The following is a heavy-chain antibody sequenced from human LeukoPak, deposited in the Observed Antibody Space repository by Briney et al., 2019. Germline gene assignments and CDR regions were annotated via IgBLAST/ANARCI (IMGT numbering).Heavy chain of an antibody. J-gene: IGHJ2*01. CDR1: GGSFSGYY. CDR3: ARATPTTVTTPWYFDL. V-gene: IGHV4-34*01. Sequence: SETLSLTCAVYGGSFSGYYWSWIRQPPGKGLEWIGEINHSGSTNYNPSLKSRVTMSVDTSKNQFSLKLSSATAADTAVYYCARATPTTVTTPWYFDLWGRGTLVTVSS. CDR2: INHSGST. D-gene: IGHD4-17*01.